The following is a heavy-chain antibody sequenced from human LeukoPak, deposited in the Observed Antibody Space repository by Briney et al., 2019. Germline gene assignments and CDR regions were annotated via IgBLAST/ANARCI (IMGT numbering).Heavy chain of an antibody. CDR3: ARGEHILLWFGGDEVMDV. D-gene: IGHD3-10*01. CDR1: GYTFTSYD. J-gene: IGHJ6*02. CDR2: MNPNSGNT. V-gene: IGHV1-8*01. Sequence: ASVKVSCKASGYTFTSYDINWVRQATGQGLEWMGWMNPNSGNTGYAQKFQGRVTMTRNTSISTAYMELSSLRSEDTAVYYCARGEHILLWFGGDEVMDVWGQGTTVTVSS.